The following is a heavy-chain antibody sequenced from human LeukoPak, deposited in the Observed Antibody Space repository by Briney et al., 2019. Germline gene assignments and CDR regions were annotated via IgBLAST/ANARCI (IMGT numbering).Heavy chain of an antibody. D-gene: IGHD2-15*01. CDR1: GYTFTGYY. V-gene: IGHV1-2*02. CDR2: INPNSGGT. CDR3: ARDCSGGSCYRASGDY. J-gene: IGHJ4*02. Sequence: ASVKVSCKASGYTFTGYYMHWVRQAPGQGLEWMGWINPNSGGTNYAQKFQGRVTMTRDTSISTAYMELSRLRSDDTAVYYCARDCSGGSCYRASGDYWGQGTLVTVSS.